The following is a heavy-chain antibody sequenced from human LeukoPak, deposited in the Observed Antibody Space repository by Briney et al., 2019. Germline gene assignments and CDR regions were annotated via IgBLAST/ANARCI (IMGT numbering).Heavy chain of an antibody. CDR1: GGSIGTYY. D-gene: IGHD4/OR15-4a*01. J-gene: IGHJ2*01. CDR3: ARAYGDYAAYWYFTL. Sequence: SETLSLTCTVSGGSIGTYYWNWIRQPPGKGLEWIGYIDYSGTTSYNPSLKSRLSISLDMSQSQLSLRLTSVTTADTAVYYCARAYGDYAAYWYFTLWGRGTLVTVSS. V-gene: IGHV4-59*01. CDR2: IDYSGTT.